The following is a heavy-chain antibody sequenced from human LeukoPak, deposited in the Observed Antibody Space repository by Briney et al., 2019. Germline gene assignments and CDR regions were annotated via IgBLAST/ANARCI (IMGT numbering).Heavy chain of an antibody. V-gene: IGHV4-59*01. Sequence: PSETLSLTCTVSGGSISSYYWSWIRQPPGKGLEWIGYIYYSGSTNYNPSPKSRVTISVDTSKNQFSLKLSSVTAADTAVYYCARLGSGNFDYWGQGTLVTVSS. J-gene: IGHJ4*02. CDR2: IYYSGST. CDR3: ARLGSGNFDY. D-gene: IGHD3-10*01. CDR1: GGSISSYY.